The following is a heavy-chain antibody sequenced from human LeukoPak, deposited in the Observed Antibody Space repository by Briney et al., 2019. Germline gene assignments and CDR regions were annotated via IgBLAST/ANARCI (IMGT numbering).Heavy chain of an antibody. CDR1: GFTVSSNY. Sequence: PGGSLRLSCAASGFTVSSNYMSWVRQAPGKGLEWVSVIYSGGSTYYADSVKGRFTISRDNSKNTLYLQMNSLRAEDTAVYYCARGNLYYYDSSGYYFKFDYWGQGTLVTVSS. CDR2: IYSGGST. D-gene: IGHD3-22*01. V-gene: IGHV3-53*01. J-gene: IGHJ4*02. CDR3: ARGNLYYYDSSGYYFKFDY.